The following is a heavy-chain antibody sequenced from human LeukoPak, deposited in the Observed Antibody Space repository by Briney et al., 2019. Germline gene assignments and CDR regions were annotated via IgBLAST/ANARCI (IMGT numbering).Heavy chain of an antibody. J-gene: IGHJ4*02. Sequence: PGGSLRLSCAASGFTFSSYWMSWVRQAPGKGLEWVANIKQDGSEKYYVDSVKGRFTISRDNAKNSLYLQMNSLRAEDTAVYYCARGGGSGSYYMVYWGQGTLVTVSS. CDR1: GFTFSSYW. CDR3: ARGGGSGSYYMVY. D-gene: IGHD3-10*01. CDR2: IKQDGSEK. V-gene: IGHV3-7*01.